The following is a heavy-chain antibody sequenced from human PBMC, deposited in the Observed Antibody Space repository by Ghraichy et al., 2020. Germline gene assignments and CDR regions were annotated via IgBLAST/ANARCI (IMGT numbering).Heavy chain of an antibody. V-gene: IGHV3-21*01. Sequence: GGSLRLSCAASGFTFSSYSMNWVRQAPGKGLEWVSSISSSSSYIHSADSVKGRFTISRDNAKNSLYLQMNSLRAEDTAVYYCARGAYYYDSSGAPFDNWGQGTLVTVSS. CDR1: GFTFSSYS. J-gene: IGHJ4*02. D-gene: IGHD3-22*01. CDR2: ISSSSSYI. CDR3: ARGAYYYDSSGAPFDN.